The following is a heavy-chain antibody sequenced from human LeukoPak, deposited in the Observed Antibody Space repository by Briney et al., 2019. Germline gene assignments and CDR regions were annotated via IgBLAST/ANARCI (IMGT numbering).Heavy chain of an antibody. CDR1: GYSISSGYY. CDR3: ARAPPNYDYYYYMDV. CDR2: IYHSGST. J-gene: IGHJ6*03. Sequence: SETLSLTCTVSGYSISSGYYWGWIRQPPGKGLEWIGSIYHSGSTYYNPSLKSRVTMSVDTSKNQFSLKLSSVTAADTAVYYCARAPPNYDYYYYMDVWGKGTTVTISS. D-gene: IGHD4/OR15-4a*01. V-gene: IGHV4-38-2*02.